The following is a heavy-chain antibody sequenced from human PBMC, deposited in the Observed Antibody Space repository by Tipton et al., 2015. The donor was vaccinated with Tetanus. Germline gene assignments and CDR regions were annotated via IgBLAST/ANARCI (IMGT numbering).Heavy chain of an antibody. J-gene: IGHJ4*02. V-gene: IGHV1-18*01. CDR1: GYTFTSYG. D-gene: IGHD1-14*01. CDR2: NGGHNGDT. Sequence: QSGAEVKKPGASVKVSCKASGYTFTSYGINWVRQAPGQGLEWMGWNGGHNGDTNYAQKFQGRVTMTTDTSTNTAYMELRSLRSDDTAVYYCARAPNRISRAYDYWGQGTQITVSS. CDR3: ARAPNRISRAYDY.